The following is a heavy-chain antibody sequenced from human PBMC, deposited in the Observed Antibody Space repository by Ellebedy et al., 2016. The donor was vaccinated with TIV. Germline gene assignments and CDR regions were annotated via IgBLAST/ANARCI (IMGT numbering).Heavy chain of an antibody. CDR1: RFTFSNAW. Sequence: GGSLRLSXAASRFTFSNAWMSWVRQAPGKGLEWVGRIKSKTDGESTDYAAPVKGRFTISRDDSRNTLYLQMNSLKTEDTAEYYCTTVTGGSGFYYYMDVWGKGTTVTVSS. J-gene: IGHJ6*03. CDR2: IKSKTDGEST. D-gene: IGHD1-26*01. V-gene: IGHV3-15*01. CDR3: TTVTGGSGFYYYMDV.